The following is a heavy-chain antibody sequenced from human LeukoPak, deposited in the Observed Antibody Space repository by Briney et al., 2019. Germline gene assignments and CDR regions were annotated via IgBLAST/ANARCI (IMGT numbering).Heavy chain of an antibody. J-gene: IGHJ6*03. D-gene: IGHD2-2*01. Sequence: SETLSLTCTVSGGSISSSSYYWGWIRQPPGKGLEWIGSIYYSGSTYYNPSLKSRVTISVDTSKNQSSLKLSSVTAADTAVYYCASSSTSRGVIYYYYMDVWGKGTTVTISS. CDR2: IYYSGST. CDR3: ASSSTSRGVIYYYYMDV. V-gene: IGHV4-39*01. CDR1: GGSISSSSYY.